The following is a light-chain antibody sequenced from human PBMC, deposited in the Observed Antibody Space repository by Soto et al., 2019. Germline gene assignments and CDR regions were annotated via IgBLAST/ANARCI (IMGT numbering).Light chain of an antibody. CDR2: GAS. CDR1: QSVTNSY. Sequence: EIVLTQSPGTLSLSPGERATLSCRASQSVTNSYLAWHQQKPGQAPRLLIYGASTRATGIPDRFSGSGSGTDFTLTISRLEPEDVAVYYCQQYGSSPYTFGQGTKLEIK. J-gene: IGKJ2*01. CDR3: QQYGSSPYT. V-gene: IGKV3-20*01.